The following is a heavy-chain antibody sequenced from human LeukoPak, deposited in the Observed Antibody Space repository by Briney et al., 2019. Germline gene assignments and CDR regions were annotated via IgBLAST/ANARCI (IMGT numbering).Heavy chain of an antibody. D-gene: IGHD3-3*01. J-gene: IGHJ4*02. Sequence: GGSLRLSCAASGFTFSTYSMNWVRQAPGKGLEWVSSISSSGDFIYYADSVKGRFTISRDNAENSLYLQMNSLRAEDTAVYYCARVRGAISYSDYWGQGSMVTVCS. V-gene: IGHV3-21*01. CDR2: ISSSGDFI. CDR1: GFTFSTYS. CDR3: ARVRGAISYSDY.